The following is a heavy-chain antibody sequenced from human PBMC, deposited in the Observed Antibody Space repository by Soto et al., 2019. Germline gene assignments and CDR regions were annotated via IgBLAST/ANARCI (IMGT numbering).Heavy chain of an antibody. CDR3: ARVHNDYYDSSGTFQH. CDR1: GGSISSGGYY. Sequence: PSETLSLTCTVSGGSISSGGYYWSWIRQHPGKGLEWIGYIYYSGSTYYNPSLKSRVTISVDTSKNQFSLKLSSVTAADTAVYYCARVHNDYYDSSGTFQHWGQGTLVTVSS. CDR2: IYYSGST. V-gene: IGHV4-31*03. J-gene: IGHJ1*01. D-gene: IGHD3-22*01.